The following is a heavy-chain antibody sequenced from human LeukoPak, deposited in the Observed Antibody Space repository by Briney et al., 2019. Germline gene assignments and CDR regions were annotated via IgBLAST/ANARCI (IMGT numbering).Heavy chain of an antibody. CDR2: IFYSGST. D-gene: IGHD2-2*01. CDR1: SGSISTSNYY. Sequence: SETLSLTCTVSSGSISTSNYYCRWVRQPPGKALEWIGNIFYSGSTYYSPSLKSRVTISLDTYRNQFSLKLSSVTAADTAVYYCARLLRYCSSTSCSNFDYWGQGTLVTVSS. V-gene: IGHV4-39*01. CDR3: ARLLRYCSSTSCSNFDY. J-gene: IGHJ4*02.